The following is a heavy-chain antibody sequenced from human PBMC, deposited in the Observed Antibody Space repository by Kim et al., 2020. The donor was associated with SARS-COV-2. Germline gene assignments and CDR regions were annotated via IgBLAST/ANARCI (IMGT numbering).Heavy chain of an antibody. CDR2: ISPAGDT. CDR1: GFTFNNYA. D-gene: IGHD6-13*01. Sequence: GGSLRLSCAASGFTFNNYAMHWVRQASGKGLEWVSLISPAGDTSYSGSVKARFTISRENAKNSLYLQMSNLRAGDTAVYYCAAANRRWYDGGFNPWGQGTLVTV. J-gene: IGHJ5*02. V-gene: IGHV3-13*04. CDR3: AAANRRWYDGGFNP.